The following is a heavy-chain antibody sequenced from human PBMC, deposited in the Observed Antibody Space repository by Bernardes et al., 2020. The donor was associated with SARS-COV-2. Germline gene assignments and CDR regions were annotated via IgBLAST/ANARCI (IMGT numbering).Heavy chain of an antibody. CDR1: GFTSDDYG. D-gene: IGHD6-19*01. J-gene: IGHJ4*02. CDR3: ARGGGIAVAGTFDY. V-gene: IGHV3-20*01. CDR2: INWHGDST. Sequence: GGSLSLPCAASGFTSDDYGMSRARQAPGKGPEWVSGINWHGDSTAYADSVKGRFTISRDNAKNSVYQQMNSLRAEDTALFHCARGGGIAVAGTFDYWGQGTLVTVSS.